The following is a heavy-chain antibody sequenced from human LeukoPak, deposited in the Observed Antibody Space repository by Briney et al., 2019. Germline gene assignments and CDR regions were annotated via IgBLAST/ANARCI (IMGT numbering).Heavy chain of an antibody. V-gene: IGHV3-33*01. CDR2: IWYDGTNK. CDR1: GFTLNSYG. J-gene: IGHJ5*01. D-gene: IGHD3-22*01. Sequence: PGGSLRLPCEASGFTLNSYGIHWVRQAPGKGLEWVAVIWYDGTNKYYADSVKGRFTISRDNSKNTLYLQMNSLSAEDTAVYYCARIFGSGYSYDDSWGQGTLVTVSS. CDR3: ARIFGSGYSYDDS.